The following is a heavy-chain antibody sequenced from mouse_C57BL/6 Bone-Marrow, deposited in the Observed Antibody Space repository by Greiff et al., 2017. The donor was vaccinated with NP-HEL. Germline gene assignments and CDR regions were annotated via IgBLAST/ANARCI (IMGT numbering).Heavy chain of an antibody. V-gene: IGHV10-1*01. CDR1: GFTFTTYA. CDR2: IRSKSNNSAT. CDR3: VRLGDYDSRDY. Sequence: EVQLVESGGGLVQPKGSLKLSCAASGFTFTTYAMNWVRQAPGQGLEWVARIRSKSNNSATYYADSVKDRFTTSRDDSESMLYLQKNNLKTEDTAVYYCVRLGDYDSRDYWGQGTSVTVSS. D-gene: IGHD2-4*01. J-gene: IGHJ4*01.